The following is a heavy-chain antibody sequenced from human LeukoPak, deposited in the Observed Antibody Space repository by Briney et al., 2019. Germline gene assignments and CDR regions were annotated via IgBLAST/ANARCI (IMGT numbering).Heavy chain of an antibody. Sequence: TGGSLRLSCVASGFTVSSNYMSWVRQAPGKGLEGVSAAYSGGSTYYADSVKGRLTISRDNSKNTLYLQMNSLRAEDTAVYYCAREALGRYYFDLWGRGTLVTVSS. CDR3: AREALGRYYFDL. V-gene: IGHV3-66*01. D-gene: IGHD3-10*01. CDR2: AYSGGST. CDR1: GFTVSSNY. J-gene: IGHJ2*01.